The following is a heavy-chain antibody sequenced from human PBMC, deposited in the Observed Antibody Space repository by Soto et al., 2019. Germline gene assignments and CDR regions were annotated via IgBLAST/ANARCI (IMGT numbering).Heavy chain of an antibody. D-gene: IGHD5-18*01. CDR3: AIPQPVWLTLM. Sequence: GVGWIRQSPGKALEWLALIYWNDDKRYSPSLKSRLTITKDTSKNQVVLTMTNMDPVDSATYYCAIPQPVWLTLMWGQRTPVPVSS. V-gene: IGHV2-5*01. J-gene: IGHJ4*01. CDR2: IYWNDDK. CDR1: G.